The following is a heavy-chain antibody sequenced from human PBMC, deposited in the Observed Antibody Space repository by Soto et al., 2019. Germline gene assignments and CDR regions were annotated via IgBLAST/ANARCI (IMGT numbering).Heavy chain of an antibody. J-gene: IGHJ4*02. Sequence: PGGSLRLSCAASGFTVSSDYMSWVRQAPGKGLEWVSVIYTGGSTYYADSVKGRFTFSRDNSKNTLYLQMNSLRAEDTAVYYCAHSVVAGLGYYFDYWGQGTLVTVSS. D-gene: IGHD6-19*01. CDR1: GFTVSSDY. CDR2: IYTGGST. CDR3: AHSVVAGLGYYFDY. V-gene: IGHV3-53*01.